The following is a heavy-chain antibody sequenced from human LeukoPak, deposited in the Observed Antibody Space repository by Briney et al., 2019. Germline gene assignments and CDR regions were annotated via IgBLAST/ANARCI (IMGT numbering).Heavy chain of an antibody. CDR1: GFTLSNYA. CDR3: ARRARDGSTWSRPYYFDY. Sequence: GGSLRLSCAASGFTLSNYAMSWVRQAPGKGLEWVSAISGSGGSTYYADSVKGRFTVSRDNSKNTLYLQMNSLRAEDTAVYFCARRARDGSTWSRPYYFDYWGQGTLVTVSS. CDR2: ISGSGGST. D-gene: IGHD6-13*01. J-gene: IGHJ4*02. V-gene: IGHV3-23*01.